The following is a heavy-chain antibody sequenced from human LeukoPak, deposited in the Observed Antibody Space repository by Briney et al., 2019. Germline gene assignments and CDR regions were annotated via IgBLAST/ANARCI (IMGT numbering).Heavy chain of an antibody. CDR3: ASFVRVPAAIRYYYMDV. Sequence: SETLSLTCTVSGGSISSGSYYWSWIRQPAGKGLESIGRIYTSGSTNYNPSLKSRVTISVDTSKNQFSLKLSSVTAADTAVYYCASFVRVPAAIRYYYMDVWGKGTTVTVSS. D-gene: IGHD2-2*02. CDR2: IYTSGST. J-gene: IGHJ6*03. CDR1: GGSISSGSYY. V-gene: IGHV4-61*02.